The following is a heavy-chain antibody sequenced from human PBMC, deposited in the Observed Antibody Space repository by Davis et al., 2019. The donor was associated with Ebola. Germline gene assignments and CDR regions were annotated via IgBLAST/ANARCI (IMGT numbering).Heavy chain of an antibody. Sequence: SETLSLTCTVSGGSISSSSYYWGWIRQPPGKGLEWIGSIYHSGSTNYNPSLKSRVTISVDKSKNQFSLKLSSVTAADTAVYYCARKIAVAWYFDYWGQGTLVTVSS. CDR2: IYHSGST. V-gene: IGHV4-39*07. CDR3: ARKIAVAWYFDY. D-gene: IGHD6-19*01. J-gene: IGHJ4*02. CDR1: GGSISSSSYY.